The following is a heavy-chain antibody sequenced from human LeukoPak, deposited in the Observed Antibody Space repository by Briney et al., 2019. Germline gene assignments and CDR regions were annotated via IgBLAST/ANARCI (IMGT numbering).Heavy chain of an antibody. CDR1: GGSISSGSYY. Sequence: PSQTLSLTCTVSGGSISSGSYYWSWIRQPAGKGLEWIGRIYTSGSTNYNPSLKSRVTISVDTSKNQFSLKLSSVTAADTAVYYCAREPREVGINWNYVYYYMDVWGKGTTVTVSS. CDR3: AREPREVGINWNYVYYYMDV. D-gene: IGHD1-1*01. J-gene: IGHJ6*03. V-gene: IGHV4-61*02. CDR2: IYTSGST.